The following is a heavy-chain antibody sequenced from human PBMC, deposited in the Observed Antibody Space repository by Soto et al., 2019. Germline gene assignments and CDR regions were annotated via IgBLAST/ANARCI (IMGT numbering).Heavy chain of an antibody. CDR3: TTYTSSSFGS. D-gene: IGHD6-6*01. Sequence: EVQLVESGGGLVQPGGSLRLSCAASGFTFTNAWMSWVRQAPGKGLEWVGRIKSKTDGGTTDYAAPVKGRFTVSRDDSKNTLFLQMNSLKTEDTAVYYCTTYTSSSFGSWSQGTLVTVSS. CDR1: GFTFTNAW. V-gene: IGHV3-15*01. J-gene: IGHJ4*02. CDR2: IKSKTDGGTT.